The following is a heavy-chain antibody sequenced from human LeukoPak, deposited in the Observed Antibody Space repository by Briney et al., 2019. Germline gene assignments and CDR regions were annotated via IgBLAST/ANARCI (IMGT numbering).Heavy chain of an antibody. V-gene: IGHV4-39*01. CDR1: GGSISSSSSS. CDR3: ARHVSAFWSGYYPSYFDY. D-gene: IGHD3-3*01. J-gene: IGHJ4*02. Sequence: SETLSLTCTVSGGSISSSSSSWGWIRQPPGKGLEWIASFYYSGGSYYNPSLKSRATISVDTSKNQFSLKLTSVTAADTAVYYCARHVSAFWSGYYPSYFDYWGQGTLVTVSS. CDR2: FYYSGGS.